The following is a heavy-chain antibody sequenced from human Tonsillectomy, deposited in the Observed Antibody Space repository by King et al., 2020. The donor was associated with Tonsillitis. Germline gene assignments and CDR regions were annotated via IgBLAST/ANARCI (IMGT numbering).Heavy chain of an antibody. CDR2: IWYDGSNK. CDR3: ARDHSYGDYTHFDY. V-gene: IGHV3-33*01. J-gene: IGHJ4*02. CDR1: GFTFSSYG. Sequence: VQLVESGGGVVQPGRSLRLSCAASGFTFSSYGMHWVRQAPGKGLDWVALIWYDGSNKYYADSVKGRFTISRDNSKNTLYLQMNSLRAEDTAVYYCARDHSYGDYTHFDYWGQGTLVTVSS. D-gene: IGHD4-17*01.